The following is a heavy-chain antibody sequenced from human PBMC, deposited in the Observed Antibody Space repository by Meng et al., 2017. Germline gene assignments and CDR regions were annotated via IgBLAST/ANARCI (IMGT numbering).Heavy chain of an antibody. CDR3: ARGRSIVATRVAWFDP. Sequence: HGPLTQAGVRLLQPWWALSLACPVYGGSFSGYYWSWIRQPPGNGLQWIGEIKHSGSTNYNPSLKSRVTISVDTSKNQFSLKLSSVIAADTAVYYCARGRSIVATRVAWFDPWGQGTLVTVSS. D-gene: IGHD5-12*01. CDR1: GGSFSGYY. V-gene: IGHV4-34*01. CDR2: IKHSGST. J-gene: IGHJ5*02.